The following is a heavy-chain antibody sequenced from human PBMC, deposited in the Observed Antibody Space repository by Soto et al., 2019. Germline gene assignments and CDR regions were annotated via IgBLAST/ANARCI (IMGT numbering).Heavy chain of an antibody. Sequence: GGSLRLSCAASGFTVSSNYMSWVRQPPGKGLEWVSVIYSGGSTYYADSVKGRFTISRHISKTTLYLQMNSLRAEDTAVYYCARAATVNRAFDIWGQGTMVTVSS. D-gene: IGHD4-17*01. V-gene: IGHV3-53*04. CDR3: ARAATVNRAFDI. CDR2: IYSGGST. CDR1: GFTVSSNY. J-gene: IGHJ3*02.